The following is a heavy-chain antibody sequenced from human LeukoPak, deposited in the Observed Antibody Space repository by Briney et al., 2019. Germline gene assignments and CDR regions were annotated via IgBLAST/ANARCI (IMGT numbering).Heavy chain of an antibody. CDR2: IYPGDSDT. V-gene: IGHV5-51*01. J-gene: IGHJ4*02. CDR1: GYSFTSYW. CDR3: AGSSWRGSSSWYYFDY. Sequence: GESLKISRKGSGYSFTSYWIGWVRQMPGKGLEWMGIIYPGDSDTRYSPSFQGQVTISADKSISTAYLQWSSLRASDTAMYYCAGSSWRGSSSWYYFDYWGQGTLVTVSS. D-gene: IGHD6-13*01.